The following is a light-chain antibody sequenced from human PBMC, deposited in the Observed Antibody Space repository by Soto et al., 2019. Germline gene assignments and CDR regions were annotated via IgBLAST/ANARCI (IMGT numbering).Light chain of an antibody. CDR1: QSVNSN. V-gene: IGKV3-15*01. CDR3: LQHYSYPWT. J-gene: IGKJ1*01. CDR2: GAS. Sequence: EIVMTQSPATLSVSPGERATLSCRASQSVNSNLAWYQQKPGQAPRLLIYGASTRATGIPARFSGSGSGTEFTLTISSLQSEDFATYSCLQHYSYPWTFGQGTKVDIK.